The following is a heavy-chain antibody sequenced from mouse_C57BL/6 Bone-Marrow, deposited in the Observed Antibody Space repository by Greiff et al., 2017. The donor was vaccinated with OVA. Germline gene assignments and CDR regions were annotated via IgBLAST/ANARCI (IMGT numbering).Heavy chain of an antibody. CDR2: IWRGGST. V-gene: IGHV2-5*01. CDR3: APSYSNHPY. D-gene: IGHD2-5*01. Sequence: QVQLKESGPGLVQPSQSLSITCTVSGFSLTSYGVHWVRQSPGKGLEWLGVIWRGGSTDYNAAFMSRLGITKDNSKSQVFFKMNSLQADDTAIYYCAPSYSNHPYWGQGTSVTVSS. CDR1: GFSLTSYG. J-gene: IGHJ4*01.